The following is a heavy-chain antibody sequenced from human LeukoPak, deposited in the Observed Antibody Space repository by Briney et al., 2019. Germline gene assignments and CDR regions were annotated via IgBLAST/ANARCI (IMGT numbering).Heavy chain of an antibody. CDR1: GYTFTSYY. CDR3: AKTIAVAGTSIWFDP. J-gene: IGHJ5*02. CDR2: IIPIFGTA. D-gene: IGHD6-19*01. V-gene: IGHV1-69*13. Sequence: ASVKVSCKASGYTFTSYYMHWVRQAPGQGLEWMGGIIPIFGTADYAQKFQGRVTITADESTSTAYMELSSLRSEDTALYYCAKTIAVAGTSIWFDPWGQGTLVTVSS.